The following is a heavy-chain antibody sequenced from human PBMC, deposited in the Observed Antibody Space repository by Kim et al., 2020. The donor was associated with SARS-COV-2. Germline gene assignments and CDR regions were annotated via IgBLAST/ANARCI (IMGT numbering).Heavy chain of an antibody. V-gene: IGHV5-51*01. CDR1: GYRFSNYW. CDR3: ATLGDDGYNYPDY. Sequence: GESLKISCKGYGYRFSNYWIGWLRQMPGKGLEWMGIIYPGDSDTRYRPSFEGQVTISVAKYIDTLYLQWSSVKASDTATYYCATLGDDGYNYPDYWGQGTPVTVSS. CDR2: IYPGDSDT. J-gene: IGHJ4*02. D-gene: IGHD5-12*01.